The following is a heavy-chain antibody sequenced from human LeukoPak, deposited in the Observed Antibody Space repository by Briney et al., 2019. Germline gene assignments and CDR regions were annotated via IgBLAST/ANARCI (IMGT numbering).Heavy chain of an antibody. CDR1: GFTFSDYY. J-gene: IGHJ4*02. CDR2: ISTSGNTT. Sequence: GGSLRLSCVASGFTFSDYYMNWIRQAPGKGLEWVSTISTSGNTTYYADSVKGQFTISRDNSKNTLYLQMNSLRVEDTAVYYCAKRDGYVWGQGTLVTVSS. D-gene: IGHD3-10*02. V-gene: IGHV3-11*01. CDR3: AKRDGYV.